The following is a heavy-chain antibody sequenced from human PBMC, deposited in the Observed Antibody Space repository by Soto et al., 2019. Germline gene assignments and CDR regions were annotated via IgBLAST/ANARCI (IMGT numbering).Heavy chain of an antibody. CDR2: IIPIFGTA. J-gene: IGHJ3*02. V-gene: IGHV1-69*06. Sequence: SVKVSCKASGGTFSSYAISWVRQAPGQGLEWMGGIIPIFGTANYAQKFQGRVTITADKSTSTAYMELSSLRSEDTAVYYCVRNVYDSSAVDAFDIWGQGTMVTVSS. CDR1: GGTFSSYA. CDR3: VRNVYDSSAVDAFDI. D-gene: IGHD3-22*01.